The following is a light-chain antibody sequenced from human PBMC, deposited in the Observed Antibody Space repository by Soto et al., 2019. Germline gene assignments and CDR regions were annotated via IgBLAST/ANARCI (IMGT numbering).Light chain of an antibody. CDR2: AAS. CDR1: QGIRSA. V-gene: IGKV1-6*01. J-gene: IGKJ1*01. Sequence: AIQVTQSPSSLSASVGDMVTITFRTSQGIRSALGLYQQKPGKVPKLLIYAASTLQSGGPSRFSGSGSGRDFTLTISSLQPEDFATYYCLLDYSYFWAFGQGTKGDIK. CDR3: LLDYSYFWA.